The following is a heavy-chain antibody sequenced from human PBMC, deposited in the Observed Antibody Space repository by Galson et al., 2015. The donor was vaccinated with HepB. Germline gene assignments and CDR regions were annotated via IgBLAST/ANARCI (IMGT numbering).Heavy chain of an antibody. CDR1: GFTFSSYW. CDR2: IKQDGSEK. Sequence: SLRLSCAASGFTFSSYWMSWVRQAPGKGLEWVANIKQDGSEKYYVDSVKGRFTISRDNAKNSLYLQMNSLRAEDTAVYYCARPPTPGDYGPGSDYWGQGTLVTVSS. J-gene: IGHJ4*02. D-gene: IGHD3-10*01. V-gene: IGHV3-7*03. CDR3: ARPPTPGDYGPGSDY.